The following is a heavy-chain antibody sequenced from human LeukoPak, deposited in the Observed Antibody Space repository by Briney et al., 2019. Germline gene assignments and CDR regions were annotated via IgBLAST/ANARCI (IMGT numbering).Heavy chain of an antibody. Sequence: PSETLSLTCTISGGSFSSSSYYWGWIRQPPGKGLEWIGSIYYSGSTNYNPSLKSRVTISVDTSKNQFSLKLSSVTAADTAVYYCARAPVPYYDSGGYFMNYWGQGTLVTVSS. CDR2: IYYSGST. V-gene: IGHV4-39*07. D-gene: IGHD3-22*01. CDR3: ARAPVPYYDSGGYFMNY. J-gene: IGHJ4*02. CDR1: GGSFSSSSYY.